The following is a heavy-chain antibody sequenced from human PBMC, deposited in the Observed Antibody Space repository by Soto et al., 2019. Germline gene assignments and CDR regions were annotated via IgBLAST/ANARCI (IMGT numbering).Heavy chain of an antibody. D-gene: IGHD6-13*01. J-gene: IGHJ6*03. Sequence: SETLSLTCAVYGGSISGYYWSWIRQPPGKGLEWIGEINHSGGTNYNPSLKSRVTISVDTSKNQFSLKLSSVTAADTAVYYCARGWKSRIIAAAVVHYYYMDVWGKGTTVNVSS. CDR1: GGSISGYY. CDR3: ARGWKSRIIAAAVVHYYYMDV. V-gene: IGHV4-34*01. CDR2: INHSGGT.